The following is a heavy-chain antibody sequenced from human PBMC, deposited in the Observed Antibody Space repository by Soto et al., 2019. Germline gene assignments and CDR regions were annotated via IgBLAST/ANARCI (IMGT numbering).Heavy chain of an antibody. CDR1: GYTFTSYD. CDR2: MNPNSGNT. V-gene: IGHV1-8*01. Sequence: QVQLVQSGAEVKKPGASVKVSCKASGYTFTSYDINWVRQATGQGLDWVGWMNPNSGNTEYAQKFQGRVTMTKNTSISTAYMELSCLTSDDTAVYYCARGLSAGYSYGLGPGYWGQGTLVTVSS. CDR3: ARGLSAGYSYGLGPGY. J-gene: IGHJ4*02. D-gene: IGHD5-18*01.